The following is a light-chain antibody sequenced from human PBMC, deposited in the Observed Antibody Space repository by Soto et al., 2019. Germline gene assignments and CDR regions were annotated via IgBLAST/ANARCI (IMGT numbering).Light chain of an antibody. CDR2: WAS. J-gene: IGKJ4*01. Sequence: DIVMTQSPDSLTVSLGERATINCKSSQSDLYNSNNKNYLAWYQQKPGQPPKLLIYWASTRESGVPDRFSGSGSGTDFTLTINSLQPEDFATYYCQQLNTYPVTFGGGTKVEIK. CDR3: QQLNTYPVT. CDR1: QSDLYNSNNKNY. V-gene: IGKV4-1*01.